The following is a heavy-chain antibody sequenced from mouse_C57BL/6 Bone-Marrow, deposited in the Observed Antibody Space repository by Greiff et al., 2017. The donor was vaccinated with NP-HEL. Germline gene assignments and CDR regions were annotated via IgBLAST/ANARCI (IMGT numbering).Heavy chain of an antibody. CDR2: IDPEDGDT. D-gene: IGHD5-1*01. CDR1: GFNINDYY. V-gene: IGHV14-1*01. CDR3: TNLYYYAMDY. Sequence: EVQLQESGAELVRPGASVKLSCTASGFNINDYYMHWVKQRPEQGLEWIGRIDPEDGDTEYAPKFQGKATMTEDTPSNTAYLQLSSLTSEDTAVYYCTNLYYYAMDYWGQGTSVTVSA. J-gene: IGHJ4*01.